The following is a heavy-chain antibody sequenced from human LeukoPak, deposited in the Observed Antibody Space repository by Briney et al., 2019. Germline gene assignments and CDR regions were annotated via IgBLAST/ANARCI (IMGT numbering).Heavy chain of an antibody. CDR3: VSPRGFSYGYFDY. V-gene: IGHV4-39*01. D-gene: IGHD5-18*01. Sequence: SETLSLTCTVSGGAISSSSAYWGWIRQPPGKGLEWIGGIYYSKNTYYNPSLKSRVTISADTSKNQFSLTLGSVSATDTAVYYCVSPRGFSYGYFDYWGQGTLVTVSS. J-gene: IGHJ4*02. CDR1: GGAISSSSAY. CDR2: IYYSKNT.